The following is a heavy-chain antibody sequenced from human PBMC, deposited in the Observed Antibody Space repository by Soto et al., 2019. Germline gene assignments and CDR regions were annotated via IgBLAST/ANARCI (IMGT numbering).Heavy chain of an antibody. Sequence: QVHLVESWGGVVQPGMSLRLSCEASGFTFSRYGMHWVRQAPGKGLEWVAVTWYDGRNKNYADSVKGRFTCSRDNSKNTLYLQMNSLRAEDTAVYYCARGEIETAQPWIDYWCQGTLVTVSS. CDR2: TWYDGRNK. CDR3: ARGEIETAQPWIDY. J-gene: IGHJ4*02. V-gene: IGHV3-33*01. CDR1: GFTFSRYG. D-gene: IGHD5-12*01.